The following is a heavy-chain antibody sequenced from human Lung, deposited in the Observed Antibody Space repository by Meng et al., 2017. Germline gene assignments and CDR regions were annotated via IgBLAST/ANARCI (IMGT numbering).Heavy chain of an antibody. Sequence: ASVKVSCKASGYTFTAHYIHWVRQAPGQGLEYMGWLNPNSGGTNSAQKFQGRVTMTRDTSISTAYMELSSLRSTDTAMYYCARLVPTAIESFDYWGHGTLVTVSS. D-gene: IGHD2-2*02. CDR3: ARLVPTAIESFDY. CDR1: GYTFTAHY. CDR2: LNPNSGGT. J-gene: IGHJ4*01. V-gene: IGHV1-2*02.